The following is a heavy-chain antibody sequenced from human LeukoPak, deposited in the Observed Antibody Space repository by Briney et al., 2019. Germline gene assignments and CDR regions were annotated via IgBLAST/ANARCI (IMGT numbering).Heavy chain of an antibody. CDR2: IWYDGSNK. CDR3: ARDFDAFDI. J-gene: IGHJ3*02. Sequence: GRSLRLSCAASGFTFSSYVMHWVRQAPGKGLEWVAVIWYDGSNKYYADSVKGRFTISRDNSKNTLYLQMNSLRAEDTAVYYCARDFDAFDIWGQGTMVTASS. V-gene: IGHV3-33*01. CDR1: GFTFSSYV.